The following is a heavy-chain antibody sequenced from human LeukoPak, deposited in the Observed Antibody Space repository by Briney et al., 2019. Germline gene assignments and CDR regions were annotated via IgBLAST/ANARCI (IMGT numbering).Heavy chain of an antibody. CDR2: ISAYNGNT. V-gene: IGHV1-18*04. CDR1: GYTFTSYG. D-gene: IGHD6-13*01. Sequence: ASVKVSCKASGYTFTSYGISWVRQAPGQGLEWMGWISAYNGNTNYAQKHQGRVTMTTDTSTSTAYMELRSLRSDDTAVYYCARGGSGYSSSWYYYYGMDVWGKGTTVTVSS. CDR3: ARGGSGYSSSWYYYYGMDV. J-gene: IGHJ6*04.